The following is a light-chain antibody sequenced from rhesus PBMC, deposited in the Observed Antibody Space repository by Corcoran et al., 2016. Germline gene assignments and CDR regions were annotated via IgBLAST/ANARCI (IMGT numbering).Light chain of an antibody. CDR2: YVS. CDR3: QQYNNFPFT. J-gene: IGKJ3*01. V-gene: IGKV1-66*01. CDR1: QGINNY. Sequence: DIQMTQSPSSLSASVGDRVTITCRASQGINNYLSWYQQKPRKAPKPLIYYVSSLETGVPSRFSGSRSRTDYTLTIRSLQPEDIATYYCQQYNNFPFTFGPGTKLDIK.